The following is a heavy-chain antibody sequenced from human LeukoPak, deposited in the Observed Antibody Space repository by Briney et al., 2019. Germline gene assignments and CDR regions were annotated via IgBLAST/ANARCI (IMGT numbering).Heavy chain of an antibody. CDR1: GYTFTGYY. CDR2: INPNSGGT. CDR3: ARVLSTSTSVDY. J-gene: IGHJ4*02. V-gene: IGHV1-2*02. D-gene: IGHD2-2*01. Sequence: ASVKVSCKASGYTFTGYYMHWVRQAPGQGLEWMGWINPNSGGTNYAQKFQGRVTMTRDTSISTAYMELSRLRSDDTAVYYCARVLSTSTSVDYWGQGTLVTVSS.